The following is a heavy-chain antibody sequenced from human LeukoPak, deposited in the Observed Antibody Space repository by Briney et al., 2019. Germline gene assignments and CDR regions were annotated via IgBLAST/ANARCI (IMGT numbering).Heavy chain of an antibody. Sequence: SETLSLTCTVSGGSISTYYWSWIRQPPGKGLEWIGYIYYSGSTSYNPSLKSRVTISVDTSKNQFSLKLTSVTAADTAFYYCARGRAIAARDYWGQGTLVTVSS. CDR2: IYYSGST. CDR1: GGSISTYY. CDR3: ARGRAIAARDY. V-gene: IGHV4-59*01. D-gene: IGHD6-6*01. J-gene: IGHJ4*02.